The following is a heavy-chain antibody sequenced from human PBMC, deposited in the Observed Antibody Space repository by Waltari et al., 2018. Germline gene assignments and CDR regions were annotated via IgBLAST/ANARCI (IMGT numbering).Heavy chain of an antibody. CDR3: ARHLRGYSYGIFDS. V-gene: IGHV4-39*01. J-gene: IGHJ4*02. Sequence: QLQLQESGPGLVKPSETLSLTCSDSDGALGINTYYWGWIRRPPGKGLEWIGSVYNRGSTYFDPSLKSRVTILVDTSRNQLSLKVKSVTAADTAVYYCARHLRGYSYGIFDSWGQGILVTVSS. D-gene: IGHD5-18*01. CDR2: VYNRGST. CDR1: DGALGINTYY.